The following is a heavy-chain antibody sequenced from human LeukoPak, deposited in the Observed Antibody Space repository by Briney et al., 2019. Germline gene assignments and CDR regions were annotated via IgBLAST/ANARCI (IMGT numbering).Heavy chain of an antibody. J-gene: IGHJ4*02. CDR2: IYYSGST. CDR3: ARHGGIREIDY. V-gene: IGHV4-39*01. D-gene: IGHD2-15*01. CDR1: GFTVSSDY. Sequence: GSLRLSCAASGFTVSSDYMSWIRQPPGKGLEWIGSIYYSGSTYYNPSLKSRVTISVDTSKNQFSLKLSSVTAADTAVYYCARHGGIREIDYWGQGTLVTVSS.